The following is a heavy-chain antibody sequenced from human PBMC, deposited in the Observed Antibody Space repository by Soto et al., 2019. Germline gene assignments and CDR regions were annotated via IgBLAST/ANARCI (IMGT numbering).Heavy chain of an antibody. J-gene: IGHJ6*02. Sequence: GGSLRLSCTASRFTFSSYEMIWIRQAPGKGLEWVSYISTSGSTIYYADSVKGRFTISRDNDKNSLYLQMNSLRVEDTAVYYCAGENSPAGMDVWGQGTTVTVSS. D-gene: IGHD6-13*01. CDR2: ISTSGSTI. CDR3: AGENSPAGMDV. CDR1: RFTFSSYE. V-gene: IGHV3-48*03.